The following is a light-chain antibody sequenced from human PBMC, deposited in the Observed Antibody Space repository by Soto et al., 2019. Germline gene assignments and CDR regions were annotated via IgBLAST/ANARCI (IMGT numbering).Light chain of an antibody. CDR1: ESISSSC. CDR3: LQDSNLPWT. J-gene: IGKJ1*01. Sequence: EIVMTQSPATLSLSPGERATLSCRASESISSSCLSWYQQKPGQAPRLLIYGASIRATGIPARFSGSGSGTAFTLTISSLQPEDFALYYCLQDSNLPWTFGQGTKVEIK. V-gene: IGKV3D-7*01. CDR2: GAS.